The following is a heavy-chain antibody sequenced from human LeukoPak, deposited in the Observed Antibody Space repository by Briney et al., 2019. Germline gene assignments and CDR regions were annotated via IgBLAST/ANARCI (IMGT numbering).Heavy chain of an antibody. J-gene: IGHJ4*02. Sequence: ASVKVSCKASGYTFTSYGISWVRQAPGQGLEWMGWISAYNGNTNYAQKLQGRVTMTTDTSTSTAYMELRSLRSEDTAVYYCARGVRVRGVIKSSPYYFDYWGQGTLVTVSS. CDR2: ISAYNGNT. V-gene: IGHV1-18*01. D-gene: IGHD3-10*01. CDR1: GYTFTSYG. CDR3: ARGVRVRGVIKSSPYYFDY.